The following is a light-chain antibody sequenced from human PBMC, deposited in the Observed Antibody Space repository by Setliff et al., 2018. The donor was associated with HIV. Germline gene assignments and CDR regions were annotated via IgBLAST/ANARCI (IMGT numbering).Light chain of an antibody. CDR2: EVS. CDR1: SSDVGGYNH. V-gene: IGLV2-14*01. CDR3: TSYTSSSPS. J-gene: IGLJ2*01. Sequence: QSALTQPASVSGSPGQSITISCTVTSSDVGGYNHVSWYQQHPGNAPKLMIYEVSNRPSGVSNLFSGSKSGNTASLTISGLQAEDEADYYCTSYTSSSPSFGGGTK.